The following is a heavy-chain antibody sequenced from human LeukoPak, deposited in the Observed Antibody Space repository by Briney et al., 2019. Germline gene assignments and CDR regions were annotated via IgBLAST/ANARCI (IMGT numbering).Heavy chain of an antibody. Sequence: GGSLRLSCAASGFTFSSYSINWVRQAPGKGLEWVSSISSSTSYIYYADSVKGRFTISRDNAKNSLYLQMNSLRAEDTAVYYCARGFSTMVRGVIANWFDPWGQGTLVTVSS. CDR3: ARGFSTMVRGVIANWFDP. D-gene: IGHD3-10*01. J-gene: IGHJ5*02. CDR2: ISSSTSYI. CDR1: GFTFSSYS. V-gene: IGHV3-21*01.